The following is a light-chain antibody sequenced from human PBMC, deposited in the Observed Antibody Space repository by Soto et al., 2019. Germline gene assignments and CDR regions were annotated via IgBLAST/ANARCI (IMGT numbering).Light chain of an antibody. CDR3: SSYTTSSTYV. CDR1: GSDVDYYNY. J-gene: IGLJ1*01. V-gene: IGLV2-14*01. Sequence: QSALTQPASVSGSPGQSITISCTRTGSDVDYYNYVSWFQQHPGKAPKLIISEVNDRPSGVSSRFSGSKSGNTASLTISGLQAEDEAHYYCSSYTTSSTYVFGTGTKLTVL. CDR2: EVN.